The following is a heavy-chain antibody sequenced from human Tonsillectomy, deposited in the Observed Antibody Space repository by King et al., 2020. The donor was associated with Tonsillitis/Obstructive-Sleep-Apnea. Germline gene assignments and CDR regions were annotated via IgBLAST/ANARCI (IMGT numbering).Heavy chain of an antibody. V-gene: IGHV4-39*01. CDR3: ARHSKPKGREHYFDF. Sequence: LQLQESGPGLVKPSETLSLTCTVSGGSITSDLHYWGWVRQPPGKGLEWIGSIYYSGTTYYNASLKSRLTISVDPAKKQFSLNLSSVTAADTAVYFCARHSKPKGREHYFDFWGQGTLVTVSS. D-gene: IGHD1/OR15-1a*01. CDR1: GGSITSDLHY. J-gene: IGHJ4*02. CDR2: IYYSGTT.